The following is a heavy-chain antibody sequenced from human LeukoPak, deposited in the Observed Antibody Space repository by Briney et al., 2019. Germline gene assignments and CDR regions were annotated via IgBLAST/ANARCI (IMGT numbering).Heavy chain of an antibody. D-gene: IGHD2-2*01. Sequence: ASVKVSCKASGNTFTSYYIHWVRQAPGQGLERMGWINPNSGATNSAQKFQGRVTMTRDTSISTAYMELSRLRSDDTAVYYCAAEYCSGASCHGAFDYWGQGSLVTVSS. J-gene: IGHJ4*02. CDR1: GNTFTSYY. CDR3: AAEYCSGASCHGAFDY. CDR2: INPNSGAT. V-gene: IGHV1-2*02.